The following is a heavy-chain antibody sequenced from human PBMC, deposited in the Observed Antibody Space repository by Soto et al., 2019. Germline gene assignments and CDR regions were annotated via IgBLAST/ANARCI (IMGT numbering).Heavy chain of an antibody. D-gene: IGHD2-21*02. CDR3: ARGGDWMRN. CDR1: GESFSGYY. J-gene: IGHJ4*02. Sequence: QVQLQQWGAGLLKPSETLSLTCAVYGESFSGYYWSWIRQPPGKGLEWIGEINHSGSTNYNPSHKSRVTISIATSKNQFSLKLSSVTAADTAIYYCARGGDWMRNWGQGTLVTFSS. CDR2: INHSGST. V-gene: IGHV4-34*01.